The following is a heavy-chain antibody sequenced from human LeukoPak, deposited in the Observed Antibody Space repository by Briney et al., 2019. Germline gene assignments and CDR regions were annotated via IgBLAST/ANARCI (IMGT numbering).Heavy chain of an antibody. CDR2: IYYSGST. J-gene: IGHJ6*03. D-gene: IGHD4-23*01. CDR3: ARVVYGGVGLPRGYYYMDV. V-gene: IGHV4-59*01. CDR1: GGSISSYY. Sequence: PSETLSLTCTVSGGSISSYYWSWIRQPPGKGLEWIGYIYYSGSTNYNPSLKSRVTISVDTSKNQFSLKLSSVTAADTAVYYCARVVYGGVGLPRGYYYMDVWGKGTTVTVSS.